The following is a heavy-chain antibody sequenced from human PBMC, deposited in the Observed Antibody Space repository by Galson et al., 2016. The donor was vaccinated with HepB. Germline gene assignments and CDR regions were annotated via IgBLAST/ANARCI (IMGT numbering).Heavy chain of an antibody. CDR3: AKHYDFWSDHNPFDY. V-gene: IGHV3-30-3*02. CDR2: ISYDGSDK. CDR1: GFTFSSYV. Sequence: SLRLSCAASGFTFSSYVMHRVRQAPGKGLEWVAVISYDGSDKYYADSVKGRFTISRDNSKNTLYLQMNSLRAEDTAEYYCAKHYDFWSDHNPFDYWGQGTLVTVSS. D-gene: IGHD3-3*01. J-gene: IGHJ4*02.